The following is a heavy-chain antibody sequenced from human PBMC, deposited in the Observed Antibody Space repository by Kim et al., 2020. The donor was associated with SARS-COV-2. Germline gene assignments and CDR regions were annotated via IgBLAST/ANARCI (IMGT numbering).Heavy chain of an antibody. D-gene: IGHD1-26*01. J-gene: IGHJ3*02. V-gene: IGHV4-39*02. CDR1: RVSISSVN. Sequence: SETLSLTCTVSRVSISSVNWGWIRQPPGKGLEWIGSVYYSGSTFYNSSFASRVTISVDTSKKTLSLRLKSVTAADTSVYFCAGGTYSHEAFDIWGHGTMVTVSS. CDR2: VYYSGST. CDR3: AGGTYSHEAFDI.